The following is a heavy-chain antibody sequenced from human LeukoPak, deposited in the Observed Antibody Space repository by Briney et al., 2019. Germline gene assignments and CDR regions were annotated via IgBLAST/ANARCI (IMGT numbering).Heavy chain of an antibody. CDR3: AKDTGNSNY. CDR2: ISGSGGST. Sequence: GGSLRLSCAASGFTFNTYAMSWVRQAPGKGLEWVSTISGSGGSTYYADSVKGRFTISSDNSKNTLYLQMNSLRAEDTAIYYCAKDTGNSNYWGQGTLVTVSS. J-gene: IGHJ4*02. D-gene: IGHD4-23*01. CDR1: GFTFNTYA. V-gene: IGHV3-23*01.